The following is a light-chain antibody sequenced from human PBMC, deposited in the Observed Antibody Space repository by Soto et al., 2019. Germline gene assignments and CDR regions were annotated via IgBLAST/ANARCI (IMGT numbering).Light chain of an antibody. V-gene: IGKV3-15*01. J-gene: IGKJ3*01. CDR3: QQYNNWRPTT. CDR1: QSVSSN. CDR2: GAS. Sequence: EIVMTQSPATLSVSPGERATLSCRASQSVSSNLAWYQQQPGQAPRLLIYGASTRATGIPARFSGSGSGTEVNLTISSLQSEDFALYCCQQYNNWRPTTFGPGPKVDIK.